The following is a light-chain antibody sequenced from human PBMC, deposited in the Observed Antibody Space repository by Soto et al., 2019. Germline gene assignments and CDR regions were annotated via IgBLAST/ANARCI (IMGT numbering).Light chain of an antibody. V-gene: IGLV2-23*01. CDR3: CSYAGSSTFVV. CDR2: EGS. Sequence: QSVLTQPASVSGSPGQSITISCTGTSSDVGSYNLVSWYQQHPGKAPKLMIYEGSKRPSGVSNRFSGSKSGNRASLTISGLQAEDEADYYCCSYAGSSTFVVFGGGTKVTVL. CDR1: SSDVGSYNL. J-gene: IGLJ2*01.